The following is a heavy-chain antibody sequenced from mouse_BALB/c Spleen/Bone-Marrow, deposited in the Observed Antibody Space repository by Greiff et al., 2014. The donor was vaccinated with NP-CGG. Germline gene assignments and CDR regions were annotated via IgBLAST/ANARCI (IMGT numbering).Heavy chain of an antibody. CDR2: INPSTGYT. Sequence: QVQLKESGAELAKPGASAKMSCKASGYTFTNYWMHWVKQRPGQGLEWIGYINPSTGYTEYNQKFKDKATLTADKSSSTAYMQLSSLTSEDSAVYYCARIYYYGRDYWGQGTTLTVSS. J-gene: IGHJ2*01. CDR1: GYTFTNYW. CDR3: ARIYYYGRDY. V-gene: IGHV1-7*01. D-gene: IGHD1-1*01.